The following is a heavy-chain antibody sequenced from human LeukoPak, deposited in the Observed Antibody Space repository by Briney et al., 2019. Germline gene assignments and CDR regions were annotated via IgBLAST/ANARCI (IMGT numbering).Heavy chain of an antibody. J-gene: IGHJ4*02. CDR2: IYHSGST. Sequence: PSETLSLTCAVSGYSISSGYYWGWIRQPPGKGLEWIGSIYHSGSTYYNPSLMSRVTISVDTSKNQFSLKLSSVTAADTAVYYCARDIPYYYDSSGYFDYWGQGTLVTVSS. V-gene: IGHV4-38-2*02. CDR1: GYSISSGYY. CDR3: ARDIPYYYDSSGYFDY. D-gene: IGHD3-22*01.